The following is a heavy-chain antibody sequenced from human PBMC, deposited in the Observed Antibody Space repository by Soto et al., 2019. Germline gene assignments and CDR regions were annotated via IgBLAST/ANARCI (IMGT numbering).Heavy chain of an antibody. CDR1: GFTFSNYD. V-gene: IGHV3-64*01. CDR2: ISNNGAHT. D-gene: IGHD6-13*01. Sequence: EAQLVESGGGLVQPGGSLRLSCAASGFTFSNYDMHWVRQAPGKGLEYVSGISNNGAHTDYAKSVKGRFTISRDNSENTRYRQMGSVTADDMAVYYCARRVYGSRWANGYMGVWGKGTTVTVSS. J-gene: IGHJ6*03. CDR3: ARRVYGSRWANGYMGV.